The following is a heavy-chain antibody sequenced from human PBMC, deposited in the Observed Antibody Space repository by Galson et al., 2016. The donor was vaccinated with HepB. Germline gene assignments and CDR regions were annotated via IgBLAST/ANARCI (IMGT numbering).Heavy chain of an antibody. D-gene: IGHD1-1*01. Sequence: SETLSLTCTVSGGYFNSYHYYWGWVRQPPGRGLEWIGTISYDGSTYYNPSLKSRVTISVDTSKAQFSLRLNSVTAADTALYFCARHVQLAHFDYWGQGTLVTVSS. CDR1: GGYFNSYHYY. J-gene: IGHJ4*02. CDR3: ARHVQLAHFDY. CDR2: ISYDGST. V-gene: IGHV4-39*01.